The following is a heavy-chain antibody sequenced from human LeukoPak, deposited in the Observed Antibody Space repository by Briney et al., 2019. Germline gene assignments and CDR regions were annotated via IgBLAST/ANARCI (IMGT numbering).Heavy chain of an antibody. D-gene: IGHD5-18*01. J-gene: IGHJ4*02. CDR2: IYYSGST. Sequence: SETLSLTCTVSGRSLNDFYWSWVRQSPGKGLEWIGYIYYSGSTNYNPSLKSRVTISVDTSKNQFSLKLSSVTAADTAVYYCARGRGYSSREYYFDYWGQGTLVTVSS. V-gene: IGHV4-59*01. CDR3: ARGRGYSSREYYFDY. CDR1: GRSLNDFY.